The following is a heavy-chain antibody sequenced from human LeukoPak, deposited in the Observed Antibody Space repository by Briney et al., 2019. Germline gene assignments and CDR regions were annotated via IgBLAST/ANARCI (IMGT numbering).Heavy chain of an antibody. J-gene: IGHJ6*02. Sequence: GASVKVSCKASGHTFSKYYMHWVRQAPGQGLEWMGIINPSGGSTSYAQKFQGRVTMTRDTSTRIVYMELSSLRSEDTAVYYCARWGASGLALIYYYGMDVWGQGTTVTVSS. CDR2: INPSGGST. CDR1: GHTFSKYY. CDR3: ARWGASGLALIYYYGMDV. V-gene: IGHV1-46*01. D-gene: IGHD3/OR15-3a*01.